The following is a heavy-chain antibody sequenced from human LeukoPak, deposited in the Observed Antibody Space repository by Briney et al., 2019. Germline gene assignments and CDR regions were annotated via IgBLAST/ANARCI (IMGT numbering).Heavy chain of an antibody. D-gene: IGHD3-16*02. Sequence: PGGSLRLSCAASGFTFSSYWVLWVRQAPGKGLVWVSRINSDGGSTSYADSVKGRITISRDNAKNTLYLQMNSLRAEDTAVYYCARDRYFFDYWGQGTLVTVSS. J-gene: IGHJ4*02. CDR3: ARDRYFFDY. V-gene: IGHV3-74*01. CDR2: INSDGGST. CDR1: GFTFSSYW.